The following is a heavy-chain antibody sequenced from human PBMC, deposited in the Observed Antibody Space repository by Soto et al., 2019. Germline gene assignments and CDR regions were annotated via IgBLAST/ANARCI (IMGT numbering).Heavy chain of an antibody. CDR3: AKGMEMATNFDY. CDR1: GFTFSSYG. Sequence: QVQLVESGGGVVQPGRSLRLSCAASGFTFSSYGMHWVRQAPGKGLEWVAVISYDGSNKYYADSVKGRFTISRDNSENTLYLQMNSLRAEDTAVYYCAKGMEMATNFDYWGQGTLVTVSS. CDR2: ISYDGSNK. D-gene: IGHD5-12*01. J-gene: IGHJ4*02. V-gene: IGHV3-30*18.